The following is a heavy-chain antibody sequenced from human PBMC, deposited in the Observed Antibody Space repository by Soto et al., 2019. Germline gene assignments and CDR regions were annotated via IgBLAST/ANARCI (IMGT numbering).Heavy chain of an antibody. V-gene: IGHV3-23*01. CDR2: INVVGGAT. CDR3: AKNYYFDC. CDR1: GFTFSSYA. Sequence: EVQLLESGGGLVQPGGSLRLSCTASGFTFSSYAMRWVRQAPGKGLEWVSSINVVGGATNFADSVKGRFTISRDDSKTTLYLQMNSLRAEDTAVYYCAKNYYFDCWGQGTRVTVSA. J-gene: IGHJ4*02.